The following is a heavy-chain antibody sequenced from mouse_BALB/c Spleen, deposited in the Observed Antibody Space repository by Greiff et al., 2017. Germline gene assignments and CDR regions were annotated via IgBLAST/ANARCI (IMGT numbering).Heavy chain of an antibody. CDR1: GYAFSSSW. Sequence: QVQLQQSGPELVKPGASVKISCKASGYAFSSSWMNWVKQRPGQGLEWIGRIYPGDGDTNYNGKFKGKATLTADKSSSTAYMQLSSLTSVDSAVYFCARAGYYVYFGYWGQGTTLTVSS. J-gene: IGHJ2*01. D-gene: IGHD2-3*01. CDR3: ARAGYYVYFGY. V-gene: IGHV1-82*01. CDR2: IYPGDGDT.